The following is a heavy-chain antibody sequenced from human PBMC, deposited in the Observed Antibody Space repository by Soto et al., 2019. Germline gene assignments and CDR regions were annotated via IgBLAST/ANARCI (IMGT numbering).Heavy chain of an antibody. V-gene: IGHV1-69*02. D-gene: IGHD6-19*01. CDR2: TIPILDVA. J-gene: IGHJ5*02. CDR1: GGTFRTYA. CDR3: PRSIQEVIGVPGPKDIWFDP. Sequence: QVQLVQSGAEVKRPGSSVKVSCQTSGGTFRTYAINWVRQAPGQGLEWMGRTIPILDVANYAQKFQGRVTITAYRSTSTAHMELRSLRAEDTAVNYCPRSIQEVIGVPGPKDIWFDPWGQGTPVTVYS.